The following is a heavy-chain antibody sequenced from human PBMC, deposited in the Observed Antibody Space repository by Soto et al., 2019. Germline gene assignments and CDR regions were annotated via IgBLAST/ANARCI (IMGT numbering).Heavy chain of an antibody. CDR3: ARDLGASGWRL. D-gene: IGHD6-19*01. Sequence: QVHLQESGPGLVKPSETLSLTCIVSGGSINNYYWSWIRQPPGKGLEWIGYIYSSGITEYNTSLKSRVTISVDRSKNHFSLNLSSVIAADTSVYYCARDLGASGWRLWGQGTLVTVSS. V-gene: IGHV4-59*01. CDR1: GGSINNYY. J-gene: IGHJ4*02. CDR2: IYSSGIT.